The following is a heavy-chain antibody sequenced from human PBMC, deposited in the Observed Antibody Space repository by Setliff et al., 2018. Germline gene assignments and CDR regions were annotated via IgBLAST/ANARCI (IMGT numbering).Heavy chain of an antibody. D-gene: IGHD2-15*01. CDR1: GFTFSQYN. CDR2: LDGDSGHI. CDR3: ARRIKEGNHFFDY. V-gene: IGHV3-21*01. J-gene: IGHJ4*02. Sequence: GGSLRLSCAASGFTFSQYNLNWVRQAPGKRLEWVSSLDGDSGHIYYADSLRGRFTISRDNAKNSLYLQMNSLSVEDTAVYYCARRIKEGNHFFDYWGQGTLVTVSS.